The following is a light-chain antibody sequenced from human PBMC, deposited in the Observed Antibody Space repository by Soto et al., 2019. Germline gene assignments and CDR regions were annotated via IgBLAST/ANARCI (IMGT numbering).Light chain of an antibody. V-gene: IGKV3-15*01. J-gene: IGKJ1*01. CDR3: QQYTNWPT. Sequence: EIVMTQSPATLSVSPGESATLSCRASQSVGSNLAWYQQKPGQALRLLIYDASTRATGIPARFSGSGSGTDFTLTISSLQSEDFAIYYCQQYTNWPTFGHGNEVDIK. CDR1: QSVGSN. CDR2: DAS.